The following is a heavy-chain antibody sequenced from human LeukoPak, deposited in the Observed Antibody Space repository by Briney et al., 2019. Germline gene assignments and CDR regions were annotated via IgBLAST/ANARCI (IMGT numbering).Heavy chain of an antibody. D-gene: IGHD1-26*01. CDR2: IYTSGST. CDR1: GGSISSYY. CDR3: ARSTLVGATTTYYFDY. J-gene: IGHJ4*02. V-gene: IGHV4-4*07. Sequence: SETLSLTCTVSGGSISSYYWSWIRQPAGKGLEWIGRIYTSGSTNYNPSLKSRVTMSVDTSKNQFSLKLSSVTAADTAVYYCARSTLVGATTTYYFDYWGQGTLVTVSS.